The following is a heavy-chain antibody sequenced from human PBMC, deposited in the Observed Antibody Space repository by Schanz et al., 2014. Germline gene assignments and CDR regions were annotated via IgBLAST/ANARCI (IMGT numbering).Heavy chain of an antibody. CDR2: ISLDGSTK. CDR1: GFSFSDYA. CDR3: ARSDGSGWRFLYFVDY. Sequence: QVQLVESGGGVVQPGRSLRLSCAASGFSFSDYAMHWVRQAPGKGLEWVAAISLDGSTKYYTDSVRGRFTISRDNSKNTLDVQMNSLTAEDTALYYWARSDGSGWRFLYFVDYWGQGSLVTVSS. V-gene: IGHV3-30*04. J-gene: IGHJ4*02. D-gene: IGHD6-19*01.